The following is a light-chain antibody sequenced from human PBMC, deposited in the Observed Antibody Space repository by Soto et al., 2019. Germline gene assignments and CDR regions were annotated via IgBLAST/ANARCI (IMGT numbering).Light chain of an antibody. V-gene: IGKV3-20*01. CDR2: GAS. J-gene: IGKJ1*01. CDR1: QSVSSSY. CDR3: QQYGSSPT. Sequence: EIVLTQSPGTLSLSPGEIATLSCRASQSVSSSYLAWYQQKHGQAPRLLIYGASSRATGIQDRFSGSGSGTEFPITISILQPEDFAEYYCQQYGSSPTFGRGTKVEI.